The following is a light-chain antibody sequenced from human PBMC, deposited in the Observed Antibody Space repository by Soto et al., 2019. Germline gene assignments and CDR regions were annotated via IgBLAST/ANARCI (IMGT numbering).Light chain of an antibody. J-gene: IGKJ4*01. CDR1: QSVSTD. V-gene: IGKV3-11*01. CDR2: DAS. CDR3: QHPPTS. Sequence: ALAQSPVAPSLSPGERATLSCRASQSVSTDLAWYQQKPGQAPRLLIYDASNRATGIPVRFAGSGSGTDFALTISSLEPEDFVLYYCQHPPTSFGGGTKV.